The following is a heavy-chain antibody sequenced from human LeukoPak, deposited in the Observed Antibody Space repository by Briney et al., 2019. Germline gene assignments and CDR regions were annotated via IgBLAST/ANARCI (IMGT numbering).Heavy chain of an antibody. CDR2: IYHSGST. CDR3: ARGRVSSSTWYSTYYYYFYMDV. D-gene: IGHD6-13*01. V-gene: IGHV4-4*02. Sequence: SGTLSLTCAVSGGSISSSNWWSWVRQPPGKGLEWIGAIYHSGSTNYNPSLKSRVTISVDQSKNQFSLKLSSATAADTAVYFCARGRVSSSTWYSTYYYYFYMDVWGKGTTVTVSS. J-gene: IGHJ6*03. CDR1: GGSISSSNW.